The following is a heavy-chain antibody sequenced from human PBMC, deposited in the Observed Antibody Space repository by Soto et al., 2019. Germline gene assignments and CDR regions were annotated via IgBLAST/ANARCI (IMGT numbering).Heavy chain of an antibody. J-gene: IGHJ1*01. D-gene: IGHD5-12*01. CDR3: AREGSGYNF. CDR1: GGTFSSFG. CDR2: IIPVFGRP. V-gene: IGHV1-69*13. Sequence: SVKVSCKASGGTFSSFGISWVRQAPGQGLEWMGGIIPVFGRPSYAQRFRGGLTITADESTNTCYMELIDLESEDTAVYYCAREGSGYNFWGQGTQVTVSS.